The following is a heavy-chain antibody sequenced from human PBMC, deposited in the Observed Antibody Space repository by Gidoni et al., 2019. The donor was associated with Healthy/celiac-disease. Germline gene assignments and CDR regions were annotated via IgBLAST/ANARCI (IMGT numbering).Heavy chain of an antibody. J-gene: IGHJ3*02. V-gene: IGHV3-30-3*01. CDR2: ISYDGSNK. CDR1: GFTFSSYA. CDR3: ARDRDILTGYHNAFDI. D-gene: IGHD3-9*01. Sequence: QVQLVESGGGVVQPGRSLRLSCAASGFTFSSYAMHWVRQAPGKGLEWVAVISYDGSNKYYADSVKGRFTISRDNSKNTLYLQMNSLRAEDTAVYYCARDRDILTGYHNAFDIWGQGTMVTVSS.